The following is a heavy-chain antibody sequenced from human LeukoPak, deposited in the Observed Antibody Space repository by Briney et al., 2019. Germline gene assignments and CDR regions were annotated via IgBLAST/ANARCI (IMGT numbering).Heavy chain of an antibody. CDR2: INPSGGST. D-gene: IGHD4-11*01. J-gene: IGHJ6*03. CDR3: ARDQSVPTWLSYYYMDV. CDR1: GYTFTSYY. V-gene: IGHV1-46*01. Sequence: GASVKVSCKASGYTFTSYYIHWVRQAPGQGLEWMGIINPSGGSTSYAQKFQGRVTMTRDMSTSTVYMELSSLRSEDTAVYYCARDQSVPTWLSYYYMDVWGKGTTVTVSS.